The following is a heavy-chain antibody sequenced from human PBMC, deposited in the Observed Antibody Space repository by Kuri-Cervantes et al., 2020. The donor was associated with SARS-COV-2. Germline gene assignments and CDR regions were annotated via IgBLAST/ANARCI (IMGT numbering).Heavy chain of an antibody. CDR3: AREYSSPSGFDY. D-gene: IGHD6-6*01. V-gene: IGHV3-21*01. J-gene: IGHJ4*02. CDR2: ISSSSSYI. CDR1: GFTFSSYA. Sequence: GESLKISCAASGFTFSSYAMHWVRQAPGKGLEWVSSISSSSSYIYYADSVKGRFTISRDNAKNSLYLQMNSLRAEDTAVYYCAREYSSPSGFDYWGQGTLVTVSS.